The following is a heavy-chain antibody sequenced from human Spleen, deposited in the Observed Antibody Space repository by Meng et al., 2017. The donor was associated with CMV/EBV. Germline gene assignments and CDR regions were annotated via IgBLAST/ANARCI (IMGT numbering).Heavy chain of an antibody. CDR2: ISYDGSNK. J-gene: IGHJ4*02. CDR1: GFIFSSYT. Sequence: LSLTCAASGFIFSSYTMYWVRQAPGKGLEWVAVISYDGSNKYYADSVKGRFTISRDNSKNTLYLQMNSLRAEDTAIYYCARESRGTGTTDPPFDYWGQGALVTVSS. D-gene: IGHD1-7*01. V-gene: IGHV3-30-3*01. CDR3: ARESRGTGTTDPPFDY.